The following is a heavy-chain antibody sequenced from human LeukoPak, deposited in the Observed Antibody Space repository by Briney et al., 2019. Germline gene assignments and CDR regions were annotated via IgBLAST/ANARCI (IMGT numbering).Heavy chain of an antibody. CDR1: IESFSGYH. D-gene: IGHD3-22*01. J-gene: IGHJ5*02. V-gene: IGHV4-34*01. CDR3: ARGQGVTLIKVGKNWFDP. Sequence: SETLSLTCAVYIESFSGYHWNWIRQTPGKGLEWIGEISDSGTTNINPSLRRRVSLSVDTSKNRFTLDMGSMTAADTGVYYCARGQGVTLIKVGKNWFDPWSQGTPVIVSP. CDR2: ISDSGTT.